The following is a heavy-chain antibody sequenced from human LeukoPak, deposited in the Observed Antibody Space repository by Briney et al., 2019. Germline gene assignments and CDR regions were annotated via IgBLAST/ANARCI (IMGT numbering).Heavy chain of an antibody. V-gene: IGHV3-33*01. Sequence: GGSLRLSCAASGFTFSSYGMHWVRQAPGKGLEWVAVIWYDGSNKYYADSVKGRFTISRDNSKNTLYLQMNSLRAEDTAVYYCVRLYEDYYYGMDVWGQGTTVTVSS. CDR3: VRLYEDYYYGMDV. CDR1: GFTFSSYG. CDR2: IWYDGSNK. D-gene: IGHD5/OR15-5a*01. J-gene: IGHJ6*02.